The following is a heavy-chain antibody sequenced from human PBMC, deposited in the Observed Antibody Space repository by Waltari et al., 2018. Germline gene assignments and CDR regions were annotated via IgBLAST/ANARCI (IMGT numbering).Heavy chain of an antibody. V-gene: IGHV1-69*10. CDR2: IIPILGIA. Sequence: QVQLVQSGAEVKKPGSSVKVSCKASGGTFSSYAISWVRQAPGQGLEWMGGIIPILGIANYAQKFHGRVTITADKSTSTSYMVLSSLRSEDTAVYYCARAPFHNGYFDYWGQGTLVTVSS. CDR1: GGTFSSYA. D-gene: IGHD2-8*01. J-gene: IGHJ4*02. CDR3: ARAPFHNGYFDY.